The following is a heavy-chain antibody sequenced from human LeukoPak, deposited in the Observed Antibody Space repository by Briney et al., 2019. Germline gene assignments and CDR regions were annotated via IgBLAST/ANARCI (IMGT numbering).Heavy chain of an antibody. D-gene: IGHD3-22*01. CDR2: IRSKAYGGTT. J-gene: IGHJ3*02. Sequence: GGSLRLSCTASGFTFGDYAMSWFRQAPGKGLEWVGFIRSKAYGGTTEYAASVKGRFTISRDDSESIAYLQMNSLKTEDTAVYYCTSSYYYDSSGFDAFDIWGQGTMVTVSS. CDR3: TSSYYYDSSGFDAFDI. CDR1: GFTFGDYA. V-gene: IGHV3-49*03.